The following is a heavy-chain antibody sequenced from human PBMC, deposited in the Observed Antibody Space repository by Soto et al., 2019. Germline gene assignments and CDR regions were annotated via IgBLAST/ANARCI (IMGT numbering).Heavy chain of an antibody. V-gene: IGHV2-5*02. J-gene: IGHJ5*02. D-gene: IGHD6-19*01. Sequence: QITLKESGPTLVKPTQTLTLTCTFSGFSLSSSGVGVGWVRQPPGKALEWLALIYWDNDKRYNPSLKSRLTITKDTSKNQVVLTMTHMDPVDTATYYCAHRHWLTRGRGWFDPWGQGTLVTVSS. CDR2: IYWDNDK. CDR3: AHRHWLTRGRGWFDP. CDR1: GFSLSSSGVG.